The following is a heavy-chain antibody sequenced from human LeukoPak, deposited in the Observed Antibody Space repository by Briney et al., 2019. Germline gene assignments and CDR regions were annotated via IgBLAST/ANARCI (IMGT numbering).Heavy chain of an antibody. CDR3: ASWIQLWADAFDI. D-gene: IGHD5-18*01. V-gene: IGHV3-23*01. Sequence: SGGSLRLSCAASGFTFSSYATSWVRQAPGKGLEWVSAISGSGGSTYYADSVKGRFTISRDNAKNSLYLQMNSLRAEDTAVYYCASWIQLWADAFDIWGQGTMVTVSS. CDR1: GFTFSSYA. J-gene: IGHJ3*02. CDR2: ISGSGGST.